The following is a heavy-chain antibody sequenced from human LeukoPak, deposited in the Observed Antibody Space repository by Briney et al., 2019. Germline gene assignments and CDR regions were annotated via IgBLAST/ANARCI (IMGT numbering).Heavy chain of an antibody. Sequence: GGSLRLSCAASGFTFSSYAMHWVRQAPGKGLEWVAVISYDGSNKYSADSVKGRFTISRDNSKNTLYLQMNSLRAEDTAVYYCARASITGTTFSYFDYWGQGTLVTVSS. V-gene: IGHV3-30-3*01. CDR2: ISYDGSNK. CDR1: GFTFSSYA. D-gene: IGHD1-7*01. CDR3: ARASITGTTFSYFDY. J-gene: IGHJ4*02.